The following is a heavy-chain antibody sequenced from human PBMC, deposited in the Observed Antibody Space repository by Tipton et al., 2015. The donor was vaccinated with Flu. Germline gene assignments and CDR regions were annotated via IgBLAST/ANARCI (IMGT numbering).Heavy chain of an antibody. D-gene: IGHD3-22*01. Sequence: LRLSCAVSGGSISSGGYYWSWIRQPAGKGLEWIGRIYTSGSTNYNPSLKSRVTISVDTSKNQFSLKLSSVTAADTAVYYCARVRSYYDSSGYYYAFDYWGQGTLVTVSS. CDR1: GGSISSGGYY. J-gene: IGHJ4*02. V-gene: IGHV4-61*02. CDR2: IYTSGST. CDR3: ARVRSYYDSSGYYYAFDY.